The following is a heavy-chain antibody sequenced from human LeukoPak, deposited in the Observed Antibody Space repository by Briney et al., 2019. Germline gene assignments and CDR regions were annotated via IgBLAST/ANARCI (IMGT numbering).Heavy chain of an antibody. D-gene: IGHD2-15*01. V-gene: IGHV1-69*06. Sequence: SVKVSCKASGYIFSNYYMHWVRQAPGQGLEWMGGIIPIFGTANYAQKFQGRVTITADKSTSTAYMELSSLRSEDTAVYYCADRGGGAGSYAFDIWGQGTMVTVSS. CDR2: IIPIFGTA. CDR1: GYIFSNYY. CDR3: ADRGGGAGSYAFDI. J-gene: IGHJ3*02.